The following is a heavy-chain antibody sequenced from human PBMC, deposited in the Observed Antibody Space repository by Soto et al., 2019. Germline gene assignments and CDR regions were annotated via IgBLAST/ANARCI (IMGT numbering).Heavy chain of an antibody. J-gene: IGHJ4*02. CDR3: AKSHCSVDSCYPPTYYFDY. CDR2: ISYDASHK. CDR1: GFSFSTFG. V-gene: IGHV3-30*18. D-gene: IGHD2-15*01. Sequence: QVQLVESGGGVVQPGRSLRLSCAASGFSFSTFGMHWVRQAPGKGLEWVAIISYDASHKYYADSVKGRFTISRDNSKNTLFLQMTSLRAEDTAVYYCAKSHCSVDSCYPPTYYFDYWGRGTLVAVSS.